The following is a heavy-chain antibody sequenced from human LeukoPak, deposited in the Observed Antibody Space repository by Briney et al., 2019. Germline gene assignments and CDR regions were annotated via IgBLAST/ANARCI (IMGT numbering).Heavy chain of an antibody. CDR3: ARALRPSIAAAGDY. CDR1: GFTSSTYW. Sequence: GGSLRLSCAASGFTSSTYWMHWVRQAPGKGLVWVSRINSDGSGTTYADSVKGRFTISRDNAKNTLYLQMNSLRAEDTAVYYCARALRPSIAAAGDYWGQGTLVTVSS. J-gene: IGHJ4*02. V-gene: IGHV3-74*03. D-gene: IGHD6-13*01. CDR2: INSDGSGT.